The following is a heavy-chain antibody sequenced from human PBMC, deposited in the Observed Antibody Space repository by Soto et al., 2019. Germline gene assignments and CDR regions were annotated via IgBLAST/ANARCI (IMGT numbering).Heavy chain of an antibody. J-gene: IGHJ4*02. CDR3: ARDDRHPDTMIVVLAGFDY. CDR1: GFTFSSYA. CDR2: ISYDGSNK. V-gene: IGHV3-30-3*01. Sequence: GGSLRLSCAASGFTFSSYAMHWVRQAPGKGLEWVAVISYDGSNKYYADSVKGRFTISSDNSKNTLYLQMNSLRAEDTAVYYCARDDRHPDTMIVVLAGFDYWGQGTLVTVSS. D-gene: IGHD3-22*01.